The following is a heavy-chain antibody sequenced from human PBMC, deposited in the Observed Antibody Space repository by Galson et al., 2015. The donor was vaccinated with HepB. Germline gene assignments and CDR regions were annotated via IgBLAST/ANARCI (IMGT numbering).Heavy chain of an antibody. V-gene: IGHV3-23*01. CDR3: AKAVTGSSVPGY. CDR2: ISGSGCST. D-gene: IGHD3-10*01. CDR1: GFTFSSYV. Sequence: SLRLSCAASGFTFSSYVMSWVRQAPGKGLEWVSGISGSGCSTYHADSVRGRFTISRDNSKNTLYLQMNSLRVEDTAVYYCAKAVTGSSVPGYSGQGTLVTVSS. J-gene: IGHJ4*02.